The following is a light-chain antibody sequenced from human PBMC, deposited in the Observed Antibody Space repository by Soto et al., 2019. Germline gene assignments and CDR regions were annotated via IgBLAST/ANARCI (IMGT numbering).Light chain of an antibody. Sequence: EIVMTQSPATLSVSPGERATLSCRASQSISSNLAWYQQKPGQAPRLIIYGASNRATGIPARFSGSGSGTEFTLTISSLQSEDFAVYYCQQYNNWHPWTFGQGTKLEIK. V-gene: IGKV3-15*01. J-gene: IGKJ1*01. CDR3: QQYNNWHPWT. CDR1: QSISSN. CDR2: GAS.